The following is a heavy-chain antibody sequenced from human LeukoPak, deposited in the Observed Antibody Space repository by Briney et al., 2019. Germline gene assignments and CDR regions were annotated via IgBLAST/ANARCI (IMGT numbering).Heavy chain of an antibody. J-gene: IGHJ4*02. D-gene: IGHD5-18*01. V-gene: IGHV4-59*12. CDR1: GDSISSYY. CDR2: ISNTGST. CDR3: ARAPRDTNSWYYFDY. Sequence: SETLSLTCTVSGDSISSYYWSWIRQPPEKGLDWIGYISNTGSTTYNPSLKSRVTISVDTSKNQFSLKLSSVTAADTAVYYCARAPRDTNSWYYFDYWGQGTLVSVSS.